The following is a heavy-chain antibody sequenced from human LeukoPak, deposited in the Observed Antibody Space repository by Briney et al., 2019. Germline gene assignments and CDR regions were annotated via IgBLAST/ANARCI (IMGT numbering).Heavy chain of an antibody. CDR1: GFTFSSYG. V-gene: IGHV3-30*03. J-gene: IGHJ4*02. CDR3: ARARIYGDYSHFDY. CDR2: ISYDGSNK. Sequence: PGGSLRLSCAASGFTFSSYGMSWVRQAPGKGLEWVAVISYDGSNKYYADSVKGRFTISRDNSKNTLYLQMNSLRAEDTAVYYCARARIYGDYSHFDYWGQGTLVTVSS. D-gene: IGHD4-17*01.